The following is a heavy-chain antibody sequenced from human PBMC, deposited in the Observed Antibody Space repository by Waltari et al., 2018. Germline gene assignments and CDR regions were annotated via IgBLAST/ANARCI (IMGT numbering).Heavy chain of an antibody. V-gene: IGHV3-74*01. CDR2: IKSEGRST. D-gene: IGHD5-18*01. CDR3: ARVGRGYSYGTFDY. J-gene: IGHJ4*02. Sequence: EVQLVESGGGLVQPGGSLRLSCAASGFTFSSYWMHWVRQAPGKGLVWVSRIKSEGRSTSYADSVRGRFTISRDNAKNTLYLQMNSLRAEDTAVYYCARVGRGYSYGTFDYWGQGTLVTVSS. CDR1: GFTFSSYW.